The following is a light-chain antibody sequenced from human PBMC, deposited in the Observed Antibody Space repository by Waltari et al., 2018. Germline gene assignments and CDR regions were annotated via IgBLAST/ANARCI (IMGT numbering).Light chain of an antibody. V-gene: IGLV3-21*04. J-gene: IGLJ1*01. Sequence: SYVVTQPPSVSVAPGETATIPCEGDNIGTYSVHWYQQKAGQAPVLVIFCDRHRPSGIPDRFSGSNSGNTATLTISRVEAGDEARYYCHVWHPHVDPGVFGTGTEVTVL. CDR2: CDR. CDR3: HVWHPHVDPGV. CDR1: NIGTYS.